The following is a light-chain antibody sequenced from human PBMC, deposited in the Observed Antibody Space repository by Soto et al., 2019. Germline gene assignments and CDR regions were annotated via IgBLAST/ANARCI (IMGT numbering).Light chain of an antibody. J-gene: IGKJ3*01. Sequence: EIVLTQSPGTLSLSPGERATLSCRASQSVSSSYLAWYQQKPGQAPRRLIYGASSRATGIPDRFSGSGSGTDFKLTISRLEPEAFAVYYCQQYGSSLFTFGPGTKVDIK. V-gene: IGKV3-20*01. CDR1: QSVSSSY. CDR3: QQYGSSLFT. CDR2: GAS.